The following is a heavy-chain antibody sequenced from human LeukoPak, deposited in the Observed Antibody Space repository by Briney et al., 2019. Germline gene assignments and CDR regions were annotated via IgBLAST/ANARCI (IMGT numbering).Heavy chain of an antibody. D-gene: IGHD3-10*01. J-gene: IGHJ6*03. Sequence: GGSLRLSCAASGFTFSDYYMSWIRQAPGKGLEWVSYISSSGSTIYYADSVKGRFTISRDNAKNSLYLQMNSLRAEDTAVYYCARVKGVHYYYYMDVWGKGTTVTVSS. CDR3: ARVKGVHYYYYMDV. V-gene: IGHV3-11*04. CDR2: ISSSGSTI. CDR1: GFTFSDYY.